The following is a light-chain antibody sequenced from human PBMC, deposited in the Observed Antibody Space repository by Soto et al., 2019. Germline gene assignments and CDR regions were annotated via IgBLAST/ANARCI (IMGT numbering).Light chain of an antibody. CDR2: AAS. J-gene: IGKJ2*01. CDR1: QGISTY. CDR3: QLSYSSPPDT. V-gene: IGKV1-39*01. Sequence: DIPMTQSPSSLSASVGDMVTLTCRASQGISTYLNWCQKKQGRDFKLLIHAASSLQSGLTSRFSASGSGTYFTLTISSLQPEDFPTYYCQLSYSSPPDTFGKGNMVEIK.